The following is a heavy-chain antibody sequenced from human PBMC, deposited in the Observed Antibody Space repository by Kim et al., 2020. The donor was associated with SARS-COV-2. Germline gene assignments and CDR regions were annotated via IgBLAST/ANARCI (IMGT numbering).Heavy chain of an antibody. CDR2: IRSKAYGGTT. Sequence: GGSLRLSCTVSGFTFGDYAMSWFRQAPGKGLEWVGFIRSKAYGGTTKYAASVKGRFTISRDDSKSIAYMQMNSVKTEDTAVYYCHTSGYVFGNYFTYWGQGTLVPVSS. V-gene: IGHV3-49*03. CDR3: HTSGYVFGNYFTY. D-gene: IGHD5-12*01. J-gene: IGHJ4*02. CDR1: GFTFGDYA.